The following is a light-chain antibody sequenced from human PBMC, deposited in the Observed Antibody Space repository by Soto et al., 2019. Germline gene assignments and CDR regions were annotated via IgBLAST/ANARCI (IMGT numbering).Light chain of an antibody. J-gene: IGKJ5*01. Sequence: DIQMTQSPSSLSASVGDRVTITCQASQNINNYLNWYQQKPGRAPNLLIYDASNLEAGVPSRFRGSGSGTDFTFTIRRLKPEDIATYYCQQYENLPTFGQGTRLEIK. CDR3: QQYENLPT. CDR1: QNINNY. V-gene: IGKV1-33*01. CDR2: DAS.